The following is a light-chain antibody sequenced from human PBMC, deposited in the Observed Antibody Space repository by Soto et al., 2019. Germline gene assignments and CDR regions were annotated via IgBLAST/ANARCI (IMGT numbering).Light chain of an antibody. V-gene: IGKV1-5*01. CDR1: QSIGIS. CDR3: QQCYSYYS. J-gene: IGKJ2*03. Sequence: DIPMTQSPSTLSAFIGDRVTITCRASQSIGISLAWLQQKPGKAPRFLIYDASTLESGVPSRFSGRGSGTVFTLAISSLQPDDCATYYCQQCYSYYSFGQGTKLEIK. CDR2: DAS.